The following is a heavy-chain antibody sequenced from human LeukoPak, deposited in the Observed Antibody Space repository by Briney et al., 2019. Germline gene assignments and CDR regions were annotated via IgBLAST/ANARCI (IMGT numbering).Heavy chain of an antibody. V-gene: IGHV3-30*18. J-gene: IGHJ6*02. CDR1: GFTFSSYG. D-gene: IGHD3-3*01. Sequence: GRSLRLFCAASGFTFSSYGMHWVRQAPGKGREWVAVISYDGSNKYYADSVKGRFTISRDNSKNTLYLQMNSLRAEDTAVYYCAKDELRFLEWLLSRMDVWGQGATVTVSS. CDR3: AKDELRFLEWLLSRMDV. CDR2: ISYDGSNK.